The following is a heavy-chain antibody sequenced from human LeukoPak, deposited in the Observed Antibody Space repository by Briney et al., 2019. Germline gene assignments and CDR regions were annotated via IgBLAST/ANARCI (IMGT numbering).Heavy chain of an antibody. V-gene: IGHV4-59*01. J-gene: IGHJ5*02. D-gene: IGHD3-22*01. Sequence: SETLPLTCSDAAGSIISYYWIWIRQPPGRELEWIACISYSGSTKYNHSLKFRVTISVDTSKNQLFLNLRSGTAAATAVYYCAREPGFDSSGYLNWFDPWGQGTMVTVSS. CDR1: AGSIISYY. CDR3: AREPGFDSSGYLNWFDP. CDR2: ISYSGST.